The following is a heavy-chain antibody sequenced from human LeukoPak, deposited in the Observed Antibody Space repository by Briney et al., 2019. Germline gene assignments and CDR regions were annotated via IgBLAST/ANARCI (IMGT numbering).Heavy chain of an antibody. V-gene: IGHV4-34*01. Sequence: SETLSLTCTLSGGSINSYYWSWIRQPPGKGLEWIGEINHSGSTNYNPSLKSRVTISVDTSKNQFSLKLSSVTAADTAVYYCARVHSLADYYYYGMDVWGQGTTVTVSS. CDR1: GGSINSYY. D-gene: IGHD3-3*02. CDR3: ARVHSLADYYYYGMDV. CDR2: INHSGST. J-gene: IGHJ6*02.